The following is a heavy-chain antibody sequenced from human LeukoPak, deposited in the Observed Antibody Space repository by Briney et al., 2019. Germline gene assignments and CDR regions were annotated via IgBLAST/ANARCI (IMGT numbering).Heavy chain of an antibody. CDR3: ARPESYGDPFDS. Sequence: GSLRLSCAASGFTFNTYTMNWVRQAPGKGLEWVSCISSSSSYMYYADSVRGRFTISRDNAKRSLYLQMNSLRAEDTAVYYCARPESYGDPFDSWGQGTLVTVSS. CDR2: ISSSSSYM. D-gene: IGHD4-17*01. V-gene: IGHV3-21*01. CDR1: GFTFNTYT. J-gene: IGHJ4*02.